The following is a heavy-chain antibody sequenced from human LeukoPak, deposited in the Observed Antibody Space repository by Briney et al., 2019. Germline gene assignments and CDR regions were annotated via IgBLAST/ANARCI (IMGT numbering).Heavy chain of an antibody. Sequence: SETLSLTCAVYGGSFSGYYWSWIRQPPGKGLEWIGEINHSGSTNYNPSLKSRVTISVDTSKNQFSLKLSSVTAADTAVYYCARGLRVLTGHGRYWYFDLWGRGTLVTVSS. CDR1: GGSFSGYY. D-gene: IGHD3-9*01. CDR2: INHSGST. V-gene: IGHV4-34*01. CDR3: ARGLRVLTGHGRYWYFDL. J-gene: IGHJ2*01.